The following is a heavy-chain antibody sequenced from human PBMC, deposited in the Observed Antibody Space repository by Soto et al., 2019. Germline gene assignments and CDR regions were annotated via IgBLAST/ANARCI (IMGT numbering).Heavy chain of an antibody. Sequence: QVQLQESGPGLVKPSQTLSLTCTVSGGSISSGGYYWSWIRQHPGKGLEWIGYIYYSGSTYYDPSLKSRVTISVDTSKNQFSLKLSSVTAADTAVYYCARGDGDYVLGYYGMDVWGQGTTVTVSS. CDR1: GGSISSGGYY. V-gene: IGHV4-31*03. CDR3: ARGDGDYVLGYYGMDV. J-gene: IGHJ6*02. D-gene: IGHD4-17*01. CDR2: IYYSGST.